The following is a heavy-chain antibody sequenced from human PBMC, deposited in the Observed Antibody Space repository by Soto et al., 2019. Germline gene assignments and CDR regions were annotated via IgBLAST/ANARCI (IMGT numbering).Heavy chain of an antibody. Sequence: PSETLSLTCAVYGGSFSGYYLSWMRQPPGKGLECIGEINHSGSTNYNPSLKSRVTISVDTSKNQFSLKLSSVTAADTAVYYCARASLPFGYRPLDYWGQGTLVTVYS. V-gene: IGHV4-34*01. CDR2: INHSGST. J-gene: IGHJ4*02. CDR3: ARASLPFGYRPLDY. D-gene: IGHD3-16*01. CDR1: GGSFSGYY.